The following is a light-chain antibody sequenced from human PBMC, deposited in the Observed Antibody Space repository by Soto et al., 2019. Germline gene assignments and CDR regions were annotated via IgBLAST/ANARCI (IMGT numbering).Light chain of an antibody. CDR2: GNS. V-gene: IGLV1-40*01. Sequence: QSAVTQPPSVSGAPGQRVTISCTGSSSNIGAGYDVHWYQQLPGTAPKLLIYGNSNRPSGVPDRFSGSKSGTSASLAITGLQAEDEADYYCQSYDSSLEVFGGGTKVTVL. CDR1: SSNIGAGYD. CDR3: QSYDSSLEV. J-gene: IGLJ2*01.